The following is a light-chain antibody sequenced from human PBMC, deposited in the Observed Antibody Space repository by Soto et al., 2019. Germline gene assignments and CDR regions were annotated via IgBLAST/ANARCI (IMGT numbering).Light chain of an antibody. V-gene: IGKV1-5*01. CDR2: DAS. J-gene: IGKJ1*01. Sequence: DIQMTQSPSTLSASVGDRVTITCRVSQSISSWLAWYQQKPGKAPNLLIYDASSLKSGVPSRFSGSGSGTEFTLTISSLQPDDFAPNYCQQYNSYWTFGQGTNVEI. CDR1: QSISSW. CDR3: QQYNSYWT.